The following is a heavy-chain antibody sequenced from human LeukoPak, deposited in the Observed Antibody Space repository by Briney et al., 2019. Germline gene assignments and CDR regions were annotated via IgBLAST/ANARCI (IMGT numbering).Heavy chain of an antibody. D-gene: IGHD4-17*01. Sequence: GASVKVSCKASGGTFSSYAISWVRQAPGQGLEWMGGIIPIFGTANYAQKFQGRVTITADESTSTAYMELSSLRSEDTAVYYCAGTVTTFYYFDYWGQGTLVTVSS. V-gene: IGHV1-69*13. J-gene: IGHJ4*02. CDR3: AGTVTTFYYFDY. CDR1: GGTFSSYA. CDR2: IIPIFGTA.